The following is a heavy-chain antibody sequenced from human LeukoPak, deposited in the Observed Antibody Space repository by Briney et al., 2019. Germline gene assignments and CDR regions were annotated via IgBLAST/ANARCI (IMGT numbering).Heavy chain of an antibody. CDR1: GLTFSSYS. CDR3: AKDGGTEQWLTLDY. CDR2: ISASGSGT. D-gene: IGHD6-19*01. Sequence: GGSLRLSCAASGLTFSSYSMSWVRQAPGKGLFWVSGISASGSGTYYADSVKGRFTISRDNSKNTQYLQMNSLRAEDTAVYYCAKDGGTEQWLTLDYWGQGTLVTVSS. V-gene: IGHV3-23*01. J-gene: IGHJ4*02.